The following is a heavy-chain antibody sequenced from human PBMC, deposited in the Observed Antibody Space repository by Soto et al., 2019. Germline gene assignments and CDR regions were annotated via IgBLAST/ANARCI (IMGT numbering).Heavy chain of an antibody. CDR2: IKSKTDGGAA. CDR1: GFNLSHPW. J-gene: IGHJ4*02. V-gene: IGHV3-15*01. CDR3: TTGLSYDPLIVYRDVAY. D-gene: IGHD3-9*01. Sequence: GWSLRLSCAASGFNLSHPWMTWVRQAAGKGLEWVGHIKSKTDGGAADYAAPVKGRFTISRDDSKNTVYLQMKSLKTEDAAVYYCTTGLSYDPLIVYRDVAYWGQGTLVTVSS.